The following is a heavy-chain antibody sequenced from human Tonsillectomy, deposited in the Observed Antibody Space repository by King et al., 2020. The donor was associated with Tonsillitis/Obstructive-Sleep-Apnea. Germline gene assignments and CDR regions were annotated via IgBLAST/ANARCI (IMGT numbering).Heavy chain of an antibody. D-gene: IGHD2-2*01. V-gene: IGHV1-46*01. CDR2: INPSGGST. CDR3: AREGYCSSTRCYPNY. Sequence: LVQSGAEVKKPGASVKVSCKASGYTFTSYYMHWVRQAPGQGLEWMGIINPSGGSTSYAQQFQGRGTMTRDTSTGKVYMELSSLRSEDTAVYYCAREGYCSSTRCYPNYWGQGTLVTVSS. J-gene: IGHJ4*02. CDR1: GYTFTSYY.